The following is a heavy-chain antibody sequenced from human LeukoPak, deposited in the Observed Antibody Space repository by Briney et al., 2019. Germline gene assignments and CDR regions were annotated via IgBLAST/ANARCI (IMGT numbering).Heavy chain of an antibody. V-gene: IGHV1-69*13. CDR3: ARGAQPTLRYFDWLLPFDY. J-gene: IGHJ4*02. CDR1: GGTFSSYA. D-gene: IGHD3-9*01. CDR2: IIPIFGTA. Sequence: ASVKVSCKASGGTFSSYAISWVRQAPGQGLEWMGGIIPIFGTANYAQKFQGRVTITADESTSTAYMELSSLRSEDTAVYYCARGAQPTLRYFDWLLPFDYWGQGTLVTVSS.